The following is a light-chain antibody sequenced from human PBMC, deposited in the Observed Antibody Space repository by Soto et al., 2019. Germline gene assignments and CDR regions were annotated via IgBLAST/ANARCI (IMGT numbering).Light chain of an antibody. CDR1: QSVSSN. CDR3: QQNNHWPWT. Sequence: EIVMTQSPATLSVSPGERATLSCRAGQSVSSNLAWYQQKPGQAPRLLIYGASTRTTSIPARFSGSGSGTDFTLTIRRLQSEDFAVYYCQQNNHWPWTSGQGTKVQI. CDR2: GAS. J-gene: IGKJ1*01. V-gene: IGKV3-15*01.